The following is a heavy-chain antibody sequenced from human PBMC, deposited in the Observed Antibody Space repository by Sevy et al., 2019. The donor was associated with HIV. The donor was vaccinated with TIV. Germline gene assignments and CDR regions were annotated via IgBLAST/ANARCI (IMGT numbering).Heavy chain of an antibody. Sequence: GESLKISCEGSGYSFTSHWIGWVRHMPGKGLEWMGIIYPDDSETRYSPYFQGQVTFSADKSISTAYLQWSSLKASDTAMYYCATSRSGYFDSSGYYIYWGQGTMVTVSS. J-gene: IGHJ4*02. CDR2: IYPDDSET. CDR3: ATSRSGYFDSSGYYIY. CDR1: GYSFTSHW. D-gene: IGHD3-22*01. V-gene: IGHV5-51*01.